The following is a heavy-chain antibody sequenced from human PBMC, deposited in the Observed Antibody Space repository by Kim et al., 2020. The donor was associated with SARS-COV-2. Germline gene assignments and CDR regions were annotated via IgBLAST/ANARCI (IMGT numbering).Heavy chain of an antibody. V-gene: IGHV6-1*01. Sequence: AVSVKSRITINPDTSKNQFSLQLNSVTPEDTAVYYCARAYSVAGGNYFDYWGQGTLVTVSS. D-gene: IGHD6-19*01. J-gene: IGHJ4*02. CDR3: ARAYSVAGGNYFDY.